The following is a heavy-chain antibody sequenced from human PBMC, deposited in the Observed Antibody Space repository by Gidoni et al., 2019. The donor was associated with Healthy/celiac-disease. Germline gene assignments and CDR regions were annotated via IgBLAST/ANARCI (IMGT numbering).Heavy chain of an antibody. CDR3: ARALYDSSGYYSIRAGFDY. CDR2: ISSSSSYI. V-gene: IGHV3-21*01. Sequence: VQLVESGGGLVKPGGSLRLACAASGFHFSSYRMNWVRQAPGKGLECVSSISSSSSYIYYADSVKGRFTISRDNAKNSLYLQMNSLRAEDTAVYYCARALYDSSGYYSIRAGFDYWGQGTLVTVSS. D-gene: IGHD3-22*01. CDR1: GFHFSSYR. J-gene: IGHJ4*02.